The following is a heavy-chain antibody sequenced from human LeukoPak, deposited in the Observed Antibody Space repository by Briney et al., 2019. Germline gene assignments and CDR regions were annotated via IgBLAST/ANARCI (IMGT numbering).Heavy chain of an antibody. CDR3: ARENWNDLRIDY. Sequence: SVKVSCTASGGTFSSYAISWVRQAPGQGLEWMGGIIPIFGTANYAQKFQVRVTITADESTSTAYMELSSLRSEDTAVYYCARENWNDLRIDYWGQGTLVTVSS. CDR1: GGTFSSYA. J-gene: IGHJ4*02. CDR2: IIPIFGTA. D-gene: IGHD1-1*01. V-gene: IGHV1-69*01.